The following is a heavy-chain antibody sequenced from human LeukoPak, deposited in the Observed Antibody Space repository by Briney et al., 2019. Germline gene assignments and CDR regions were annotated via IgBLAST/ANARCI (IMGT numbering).Heavy chain of an antibody. CDR3: AKGVGGYCSSTDCRAYDN. Sequence: GGSLRLSCAASGFIFSSYAMNWGRQAPGKGLEWVSAISGSGDGTYYADSVKGRFTVSRDDSKNTLYLQMNNLRAEDSAVYYCAKGVGGYCSSTDCRAYDNWGQGTLVTVSS. D-gene: IGHD2-2*01. J-gene: IGHJ4*02. CDR1: GFIFSSYA. V-gene: IGHV3-23*01. CDR2: ISGSGDGT.